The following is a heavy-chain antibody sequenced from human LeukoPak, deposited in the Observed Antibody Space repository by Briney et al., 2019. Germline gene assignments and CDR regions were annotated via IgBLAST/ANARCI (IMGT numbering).Heavy chain of an antibody. V-gene: IGHV3-23*01. CDR1: GFTFSSYA. Sequence: PGGSLRLSCAASGFTFSSYAMSWVRQAPGKGLEWVSAISGSGGSTYYADSVKGRFTISRDNSKNTLYLQMNSLRVEDTAAYYCARYTGTYRDYWGQGTLVTVSS. CDR2: ISGSGGST. J-gene: IGHJ4*02. D-gene: IGHD1-26*01. CDR3: ARYTGTYRDY.